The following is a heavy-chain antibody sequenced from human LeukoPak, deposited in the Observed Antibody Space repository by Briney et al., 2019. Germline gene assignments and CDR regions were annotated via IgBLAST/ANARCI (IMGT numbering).Heavy chain of an antibody. CDR3: ARVVGSYSAY. D-gene: IGHD1-26*01. J-gene: IGHJ4*02. V-gene: IGHV1-69*13. CDR1: GGTFSSYA. Sequence: GASVKVSCKASGGTFSSYAISWVRQAPGQGVEWMGGIIPIFGTANYAQKFQGRVTITADESTSTAYMELSSLRSEDTAVYYCARVVGSYSAYWGQGTLVTVSS. CDR2: IIPIFGTA.